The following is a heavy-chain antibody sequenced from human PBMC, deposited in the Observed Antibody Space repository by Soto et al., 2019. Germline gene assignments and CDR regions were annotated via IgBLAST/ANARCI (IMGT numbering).Heavy chain of an antibody. V-gene: IGHV4-31*03. CDR3: ARVRKNTEVPAAQTFDY. CDR1: GGSISSGGYY. D-gene: IGHD2-2*01. Sequence: QVQLQESGPGLVKPSQTLSLTCTVSGGSISSGGYYWSWIRQHPGKGLEWIGYIYYSGSTYYNPSLKIRVTISVDTSKNQFSLKLSSVTAADTAVYYCARVRKNTEVPAAQTFDYWGQGTLVTVSS. CDR2: IYYSGST. J-gene: IGHJ4*02.